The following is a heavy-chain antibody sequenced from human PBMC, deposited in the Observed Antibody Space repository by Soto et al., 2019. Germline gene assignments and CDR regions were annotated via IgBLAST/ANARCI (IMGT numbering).Heavy chain of an antibody. CDR1: GGTFSSYA. D-gene: IGHD2-2*01. V-gene: IGHV1-69*01. J-gene: IGHJ6*02. CDR2: IIPIFGTA. Sequence: QVQLVQSGAEVKKPGSSVKVSCKASGGTFSSYAISWVRQAPGQGLEWMGGIIPIFGTANYAQKFQGRVTITADESTSTAYMELSSLRSEDTAVYYCARDEDIVVVPAATDYYYYGMDVLGQGTTVTVSS. CDR3: ARDEDIVVVPAATDYYYYGMDV.